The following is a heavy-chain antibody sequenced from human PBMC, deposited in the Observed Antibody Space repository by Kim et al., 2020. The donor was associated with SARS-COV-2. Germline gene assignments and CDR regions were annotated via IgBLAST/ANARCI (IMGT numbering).Heavy chain of an antibody. CDR1: GDSMSSNF. CDR2: ISHSGSP. D-gene: IGHD3-10*01. CDR3: ARAVYRSCSSLLDN. Sequence: SETLSLTCTVSGDSMSSNFWGWIRQHPGKGLEWIGTISHSGSPYYNPSLKGRVTISLDTSKTQFSLKQTSVTAADTAVYYCARAVYRSCSSLLDNWGQGT. V-gene: IGHV4-39*07. J-gene: IGHJ1*01.